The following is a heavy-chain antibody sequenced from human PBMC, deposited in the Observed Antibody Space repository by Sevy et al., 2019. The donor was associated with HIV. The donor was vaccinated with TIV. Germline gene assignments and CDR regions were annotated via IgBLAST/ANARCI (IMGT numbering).Heavy chain of an antibody. J-gene: IGHJ6*02. CDR3: ARQREDIIVIPAAFYGMDV. V-gene: IGHV4-39*01. Sequence: SETLSLTCTVSGVSTRSSGYYWGWIRQPPGKGLEWIGSTFYSGSPNYNPSLKSRVTISVDTSKTQFSLKLSSVTAADTAVYYCARQREDIIVIPAAFYGMDVWGQGTTVTVSS. CDR2: TFYSGSP. D-gene: IGHD2-2*01. CDR1: GVSTRSSGYY.